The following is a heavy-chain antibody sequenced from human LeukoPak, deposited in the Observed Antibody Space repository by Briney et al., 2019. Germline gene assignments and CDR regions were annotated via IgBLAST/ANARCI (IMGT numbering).Heavy chain of an antibody. CDR2: INHSGST. CDR1: GGYFSGYY. V-gene: IGHV4-34*01. J-gene: IGHJ4*02. CDR3: ARGISGSGSYGHFDY. D-gene: IGHD1-26*01. Sequence: SETLSLTCAVYGGYFSGYYWSWIRQTPGKGLEWIGEINHSGSTNYNPSLKSRVTMSVDTSKNQFSLRLSSVTAADTAIYYCARGISGSGSYGHFDYWGQGILVTVSS.